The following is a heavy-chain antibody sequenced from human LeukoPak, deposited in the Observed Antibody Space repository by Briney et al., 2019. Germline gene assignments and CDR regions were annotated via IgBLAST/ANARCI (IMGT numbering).Heavy chain of an antibody. J-gene: IGHJ4*02. CDR3: ARDVYYYDSSGYYGRT. CDR2: LNSDGSST. Sequence: GGSLRLSCAASGFTFSSYWMQWVGQAPGQGLVWFSRLNSDGSSTSYADSVKGRFTISRDNAKNTLYLQMNSLRAEDTAVYYCARDVYYYDSSGYYGRTWGQGTLVTVSS. CDR1: GFTFSSYW. D-gene: IGHD3-22*01. V-gene: IGHV3-74*01.